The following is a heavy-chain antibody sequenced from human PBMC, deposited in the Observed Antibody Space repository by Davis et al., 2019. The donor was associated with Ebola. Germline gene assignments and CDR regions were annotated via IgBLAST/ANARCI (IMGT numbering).Heavy chain of an antibody. CDR1: GASISSSTLYY. J-gene: IGHJ4*02. Sequence: MPSETLSLTCTVSGASISSSTLYYWGWIRQSPGKGPQWIGSIYFSGVTHYNPSLKSRVTISVDTSKNQFSLNVESVTATDTAMYFCARRSSSGARIDYWGQGTLVTVSS. D-gene: IGHD3-22*01. CDR2: IYFSGVT. CDR3: ARRSSSGARIDY. V-gene: IGHV4-39*01.